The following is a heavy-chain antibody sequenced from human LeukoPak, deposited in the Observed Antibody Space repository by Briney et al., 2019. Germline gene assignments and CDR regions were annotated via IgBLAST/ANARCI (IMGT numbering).Heavy chain of an antibody. Sequence: SETLPLTCTVSGGSISSYYWSWIRQPPGKGLEWIGYIYYSGSTNYNPSLKSRVTISVDTSKNQFSLKLSSVTAADTAVYYCARVSGYSYGLTYYFDYWGQGTLVTVSS. D-gene: IGHD5-18*01. V-gene: IGHV4-59*01. CDR3: ARVSGYSYGLTYYFDY. CDR1: GGSISSYY. CDR2: IYYSGST. J-gene: IGHJ4*02.